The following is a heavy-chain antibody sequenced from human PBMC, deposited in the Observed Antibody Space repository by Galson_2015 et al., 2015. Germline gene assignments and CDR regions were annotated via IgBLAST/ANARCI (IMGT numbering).Heavy chain of an antibody. J-gene: IGHJ6*02. CDR2: IYPGDSDT. CDR1: GYSFTSYW. D-gene: IGHD3-10*01. Sequence: QSGAEVKKPGESLKISCKGSGYSFTSYWIGWVRQMPGKGLEWMGIIYPGDSDTRYSPSFQGQVTISADKSISTAYLQWSSLKASDTAMYYCARQRTYYYGSGMFYGMDVWGQGTTVTVSS. CDR3: ARQRTYYYGSGMFYGMDV. V-gene: IGHV5-51*01.